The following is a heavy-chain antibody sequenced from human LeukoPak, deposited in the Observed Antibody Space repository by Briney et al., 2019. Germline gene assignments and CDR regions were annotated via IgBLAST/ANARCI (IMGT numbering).Heavy chain of an antibody. J-gene: IGHJ4*02. CDR2: IYSGGST. D-gene: IGHD3-10*01. V-gene: IGHV3-66*01. CDR1: GFTVSSNY. Sequence: PGGSLRLSCAASGFTVSSNYMSWVRQAPGKGLEWVSVIYSGGSTYYADSVKGRFTISRDNSKNTLYLQMNSLRAEDTAVYYCASCYGSGSHLYFDYWGQGTLVTVSS. CDR3: ASCYGSGSHLYFDY.